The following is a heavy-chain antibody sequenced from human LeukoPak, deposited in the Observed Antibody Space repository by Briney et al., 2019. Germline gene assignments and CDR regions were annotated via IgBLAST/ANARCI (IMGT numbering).Heavy chain of an antibody. D-gene: IGHD7-27*01. J-gene: IGHJ4*02. Sequence: ASVKVSCKASGYTFTSCDSNWVRQATGQRPEWMGWMSPNSGDTGYAQKFQDRVTMTRNTSISTAYMELSSLRSDDTAVYYCARGPPNWGYDYWGPGTLVTVSS. CDR2: MSPNSGDT. V-gene: IGHV1-8*01. CDR1: GYTFTSCD. CDR3: ARGPPNWGYDY.